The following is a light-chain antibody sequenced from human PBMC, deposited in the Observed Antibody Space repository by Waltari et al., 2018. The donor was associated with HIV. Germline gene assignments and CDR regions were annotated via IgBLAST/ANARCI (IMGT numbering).Light chain of an antibody. CDR3: YSTDSSGNPRV. J-gene: IGLJ3*02. Sequence: SYELTQPPSVSVSPGQTARIPCSGDALPKKYASWYQQKSGQAPVLVIYVDTKRPPGIPERFSGSSSGTMATLTISGAQVEDEADYYCYSTDSSGNPRVFGGGTKLTVL. CDR2: VDT. CDR1: ALPKKY. V-gene: IGLV3-10*01.